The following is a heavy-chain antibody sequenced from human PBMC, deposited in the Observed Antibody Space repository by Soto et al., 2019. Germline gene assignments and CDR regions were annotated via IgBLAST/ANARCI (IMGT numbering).Heavy chain of an antibody. Sequence: GGSLKTSCKGSGYSFTSYWIGWVRQMPGKGLEWMVIIYPGDSDTRYSPSFQGQVTISADKSISTAYLQWSSLKASDTAMYYCARPRRPGSGYEPFDYWGQGTLVTVSS. CDR1: GYSFTSYW. J-gene: IGHJ4*02. CDR3: ARPRRPGSGYEPFDY. D-gene: IGHD5-12*01. V-gene: IGHV5-51*01. CDR2: IYPGDSDT.